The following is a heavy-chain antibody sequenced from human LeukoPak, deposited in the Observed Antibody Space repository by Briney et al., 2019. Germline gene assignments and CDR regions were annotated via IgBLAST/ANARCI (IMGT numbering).Heavy chain of an antibody. J-gene: IGHJ4*02. Sequence: GSLRLSCAASGFTFSSYWMSWVRQAPGKGLEWVANIKQDGSEKYYVDSVKGRFTISRDNAKSSLYLQMNSLRAEDTAVYYCARFGYYYPYFDYWGQGTLVTVSS. CDR3: ARFGYYYPYFDY. CDR2: IKQDGSEK. D-gene: IGHD3-22*01. CDR1: GFTFSSYW. V-gene: IGHV3-7*01.